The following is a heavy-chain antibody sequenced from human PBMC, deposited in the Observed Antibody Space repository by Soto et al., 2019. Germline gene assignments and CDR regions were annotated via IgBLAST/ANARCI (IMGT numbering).Heavy chain of an antibody. V-gene: IGHV4-30-4*01. CDR3: ARAIVVTIGGMDV. Sequence: SETLSLTCTVSGGSISSADYYWSWVRQHPGKGLEWIGYIYYSGSTFFNPSLKSRVTISKDTSRNQFSLRLNSVTAADTAVYYCARAIVVTIGGMDVWGQGTTVTVSS. J-gene: IGHJ6*02. CDR2: IYYSGST. CDR1: GGSISSADYY. D-gene: IGHD5-12*01.